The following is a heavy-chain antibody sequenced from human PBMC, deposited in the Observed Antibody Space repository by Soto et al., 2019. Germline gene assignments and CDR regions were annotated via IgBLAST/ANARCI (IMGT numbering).Heavy chain of an antibody. Sequence: QVQLVQSGAEVKEPGDSVRVSCEASGYTFTAYYIHWVRQAPGQGLEWMGWINPKFGDTTYAQDFQGRVSMTRDMSMSTVYMDVSRLTSDDTAIYYCARNMDYYYGPGSGNGHGFWGQGTTVTVFS. CDR2: INPKFGDT. V-gene: IGHV1-2*02. CDR1: GYTFTAYY. J-gene: IGHJ6*02. D-gene: IGHD3-10*01. CDR3: ARNMDYYYGPGSGNGHGF.